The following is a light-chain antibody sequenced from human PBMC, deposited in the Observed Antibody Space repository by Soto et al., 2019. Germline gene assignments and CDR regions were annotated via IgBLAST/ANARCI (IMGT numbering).Light chain of an antibody. Sequence: LPGGVPSRFSGSGFGTNFTLIISSLQPEDFGTYYCQQTYRSLLTFGGGTKVEIK. V-gene: IGKV1-39*01. J-gene: IGKJ4*01. CDR3: QQTYRSLLT.